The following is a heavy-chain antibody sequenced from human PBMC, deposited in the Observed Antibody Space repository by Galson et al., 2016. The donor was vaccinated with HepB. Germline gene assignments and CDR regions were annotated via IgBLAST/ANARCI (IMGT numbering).Heavy chain of an antibody. V-gene: IGHV4-30-2*01. D-gene: IGHD2-15*01. CDR2: IHHSGQT. CDR3: ARVRCRGGACFTWWRLHGFDV. J-gene: IGHJ3*01. CDR1: GDFIYSRGYA. Sequence: TLSLTCDVSGDFIYSRGYAWSWIRQPRGKGLEWVGHIHHSGQTYYNPSFKSRLTLSVDTSKNQFSLRLTSMTATDTAVFYCARVRCRGGACFTWWRLHGFDVWGQGTVVTVST.